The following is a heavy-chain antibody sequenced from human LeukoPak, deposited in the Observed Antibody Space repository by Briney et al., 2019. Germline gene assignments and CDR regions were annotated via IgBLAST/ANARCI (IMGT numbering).Heavy chain of an antibody. D-gene: IGHD3-16*01. CDR3: ARGGQGAVDY. J-gene: IGHJ4*02. V-gene: IGHV3-74*03. CDR1: GFTFSSHW. CDR2: INNDGRVT. Sequence: GGSLRLSCAASGFTFSSHWMHWVRHAPGKGMVWVSFINNDGRVTMYADSGKGRFTISRDNAKNTLYLQMDSLRAEDTAMYYCARGGQGAVDYWGPGTLVTVSS.